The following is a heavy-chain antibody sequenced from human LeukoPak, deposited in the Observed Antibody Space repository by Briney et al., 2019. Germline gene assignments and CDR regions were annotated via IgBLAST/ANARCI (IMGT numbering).Heavy chain of an antibody. J-gene: IGHJ4*02. CDR3: AKVPDYYGSGRYH. D-gene: IGHD3-10*01. CDR1: GFTFSSYS. CDR2: ISSSSTI. Sequence: GGSLRLSCAASGFTFSSYSMNWVRQAPGKGLEWVSYISSSSTIYYADSVKGRFTISRDNAKNSLYLQMNSLRAEDTAVYYCAKVPDYYGSGRYHWGQGTLVTVSS. V-gene: IGHV3-48*01.